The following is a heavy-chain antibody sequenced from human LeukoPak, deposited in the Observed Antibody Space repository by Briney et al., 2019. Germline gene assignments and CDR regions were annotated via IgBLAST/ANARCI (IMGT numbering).Heavy chain of an antibody. D-gene: IGHD4-17*01. CDR2: IGGSRGSP. CDR1: GFTFSSYA. CDR3: VKNKRDFGDYWYYFDS. V-gene: IGHV3-23*01. J-gene: IGHJ4*02. Sequence: PGGSLRLSRAASGFTFSSYAMTWVRQAPGKGLEWVSTIGGSRGSPYFADSVKGRFSISRDNSKNTLYLQMDSLRAEDMALYYCVKNKRDFGDYWYYFDSWGQGTLVTVSS.